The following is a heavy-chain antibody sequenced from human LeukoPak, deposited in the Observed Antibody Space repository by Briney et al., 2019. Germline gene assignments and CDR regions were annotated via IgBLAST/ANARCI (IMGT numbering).Heavy chain of an antibody. CDR1: GGSISSYY. Sequence: SETLSLTCTVSGGSISSYYWSWIRQPPGKGLEWIGYIYYSGSTNYNPSLKSRVTIPVDTSKNQFSLKLSSVTAADTAVYYCARSRPRYCSSTSCYDYYYYGMDVWGQGTTVTVSS. CDR2: IYYSGST. J-gene: IGHJ6*02. CDR3: ARSRPRYCSSTSCYDYYYYGMDV. D-gene: IGHD2-2*01. V-gene: IGHV4-59*12.